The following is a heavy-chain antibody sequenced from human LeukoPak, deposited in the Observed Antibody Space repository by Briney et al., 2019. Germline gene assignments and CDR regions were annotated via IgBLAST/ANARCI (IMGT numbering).Heavy chain of an antibody. Sequence: EASVKVSCKASGGTFSSYAISWVRQAPGQGLEWMGRIIPILGVANYAQKFQGRVTITADKSTSTAYMELSSLRSEDTAVYYCARGPSRSSLSPIKWGQGTLVTVSS. V-gene: IGHV1-69*04. J-gene: IGHJ4*02. D-gene: IGHD3-16*01. CDR1: GGTFSSYA. CDR2: IIPILGVA. CDR3: ARGPSRSSLSPIK.